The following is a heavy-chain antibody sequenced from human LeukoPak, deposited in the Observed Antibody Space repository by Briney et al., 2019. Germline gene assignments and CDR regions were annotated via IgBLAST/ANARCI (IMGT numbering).Heavy chain of an antibody. J-gene: IGHJ4*02. Sequence: PGGSLRLSCAASGFTFSNYWMHWVRQAPGKGLEWVGRIKKKGDGGTTDYAAPVKGRFTISRDDSKNMLYLEMNNLKIEDTAVYYCTTVTMVRDYDYWGQGTLVTVSS. CDR1: GFTFSNYW. D-gene: IGHD3-10*01. V-gene: IGHV3-15*01. CDR2: IKKKGDGGTT. CDR3: TTVTMVRDYDY.